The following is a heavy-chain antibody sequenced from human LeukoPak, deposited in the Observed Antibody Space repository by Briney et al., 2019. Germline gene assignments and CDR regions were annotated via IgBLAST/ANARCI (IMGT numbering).Heavy chain of an antibody. J-gene: IGHJ6*02. V-gene: IGHV3-23*01. CDR2: ISGSGGST. CDR3: AKDGHYYDSSGYYDDDYYYYGMDV. D-gene: IGHD3-22*01. Sequence: GGSLRLSCAASGFTFSSYEMNWVRQAPGKGLEWVSAISGSGGSTYYADSVKGRFTISRDNSKNTLYLQMNSLRAEDTAVYYCAKDGHYYDSSGYYDDDYYYYGMDVWGQGTTVTVSS. CDR1: GFTFSSYE.